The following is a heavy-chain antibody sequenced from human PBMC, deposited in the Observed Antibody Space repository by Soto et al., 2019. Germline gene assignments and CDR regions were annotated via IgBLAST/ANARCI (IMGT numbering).Heavy chain of an antibody. V-gene: IGHV1-24*01. D-gene: IGHD2-15*01. J-gene: IGHJ6*02. CDR1: GYTLTELS. Sequence: ASVKVSCKVSGYTLTELSMHWVRQAPGKGLEWMGGFDPEDGETIYAQKFQGRVTMTEDTSTDTAYMELSSLRSEETAVYYCATDGSLTATNYYSCAMDVWGQGXTVT. CDR2: FDPEDGET. CDR3: ATDGSLTATNYYSCAMDV.